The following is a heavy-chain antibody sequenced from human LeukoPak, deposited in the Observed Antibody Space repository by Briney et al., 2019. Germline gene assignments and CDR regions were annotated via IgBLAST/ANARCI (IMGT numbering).Heavy chain of an antibody. CDR2: ISSSSSYI. D-gene: IGHD6-19*01. Sequence: GGSLRLSRAPSGLTFSSYSMNWVRQAPGKGLEWVSSISSSSSYIYYADSVKGRFTISRDNAKNSLYLQMNSLRGEDTAVYYCERGQWLVVEFDYWGQGTLVTVSS. CDR1: GLTFSSYS. J-gene: IGHJ4*02. V-gene: IGHV3-21*01. CDR3: ERGQWLVVEFDY.